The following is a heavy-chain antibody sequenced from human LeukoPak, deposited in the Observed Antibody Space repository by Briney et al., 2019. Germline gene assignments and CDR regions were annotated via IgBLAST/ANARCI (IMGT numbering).Heavy chain of an antibody. CDR2: IRDDGSNK. V-gene: IGHV3-30*02. Sequence: EGSLRLSCAASGFTFSSYGMHWVRQAPGKGLEWVAFIRDDGSNKYYADSVKGRFTISRDNSKNTLYLQMNSLRAEDTAVYYCAKEVEVAGTKYYFDYWGQGTLVTVSS. D-gene: IGHD6-19*01. J-gene: IGHJ4*02. CDR3: AKEVEVAGTKYYFDY. CDR1: GFTFSSYG.